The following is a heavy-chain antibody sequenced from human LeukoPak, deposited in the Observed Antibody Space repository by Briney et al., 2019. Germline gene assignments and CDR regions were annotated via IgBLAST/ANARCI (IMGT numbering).Heavy chain of an antibody. D-gene: IGHD1-26*01. J-gene: IGHJ4*02. V-gene: IGHV4-4*09. Sequence: SETLSLTCTVSGGSISSYYWSWIRQPPGKGLEWIGYIYTSGSTNYNPSLKSRVTISVDTSKNQFSLKLSSVTAADTAVYYCARHGDHSGSYLLHYFDYWGQGTMVTVSS. CDR2: IYTSGST. CDR3: ARHGDHSGSYLLHYFDY. CDR1: GGSISSYY.